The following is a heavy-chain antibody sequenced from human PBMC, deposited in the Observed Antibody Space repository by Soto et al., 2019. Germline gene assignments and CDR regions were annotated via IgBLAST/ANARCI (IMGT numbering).Heavy chain of an antibody. Sequence: QVQLQQSGPGLVKSSQTLSLTCAISGDSVSSNSAAWNWIRQSPSRGLEWLGRTYYRSKWYNDYAVSVKSRITINPDTSKNQFSLQLNSVTPEDTAVYYCARGWGIDYGDYVFSGNAFDIWGQGTMVTVSS. V-gene: IGHV6-1*01. CDR2: TYYRSKWYN. CDR1: GDSVSSNSAA. CDR3: ARGWGIDYGDYVFSGNAFDI. J-gene: IGHJ3*02. D-gene: IGHD4-17*01.